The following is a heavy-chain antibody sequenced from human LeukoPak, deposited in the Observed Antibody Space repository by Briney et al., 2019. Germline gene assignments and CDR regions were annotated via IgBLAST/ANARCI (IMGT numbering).Heavy chain of an antibody. CDR1: GYTFTDYH. J-gene: IGHJ6*02. D-gene: IGHD5-24*01. CDR2: IDPKSGGT. V-gene: IGHV1-2*02. CDR3: ARQGIGWLESGNGMDV. Sequence: ASVKVSCKASGYTFTDYHVHWVRQAPGQGLQWMGWIDPKSGGTNYAQKFQGRVTMTRDTSISTAYMELSRLRSDDTAVYYCARQGIGWLESGNGMDVWGQGTTVTVSS.